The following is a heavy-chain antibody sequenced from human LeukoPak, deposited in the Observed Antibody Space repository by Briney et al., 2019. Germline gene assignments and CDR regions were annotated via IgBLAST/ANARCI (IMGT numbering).Heavy chain of an antibody. D-gene: IGHD3-16*01. J-gene: IGHJ4*02. CDR2: ISHTGST. CDR3: ATAAGLYFFDY. Sequence: PSETLSLTCTVSGDSISSSYWSWIRQPPGKGLEWIGYISHTGSTNYNPSLKSRVTISVDTSKNQFSLKLSSVTAADAAVYYCATAAGLYFFDYWGQGTLVTVSS. CDR1: GDSISSSY. V-gene: IGHV4-59*01.